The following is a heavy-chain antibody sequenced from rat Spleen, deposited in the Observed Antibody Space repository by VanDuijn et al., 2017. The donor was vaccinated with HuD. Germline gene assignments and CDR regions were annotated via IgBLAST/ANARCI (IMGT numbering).Heavy chain of an antibody. D-gene: IGHD2-1*01. V-gene: IGHV5-58*01. CDR3: TTSTYDWFVY. CDR2: INIDGGST. CDR1: GFTFSSYW. Sequence: EVQLVETGGGLVQPGRSLKLSCVASGFTFSSYWMYWIRQSPGKGLEWVSSINIDGGSTFYADSVKGRLTISRVNAENTVYLHMNSLRSEDTAKYYCTTSTYDWFVYWGQGTLVTVSS. J-gene: IGHJ3*01.